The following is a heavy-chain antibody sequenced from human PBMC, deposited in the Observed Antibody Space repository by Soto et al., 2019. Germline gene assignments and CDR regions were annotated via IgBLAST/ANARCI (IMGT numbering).Heavy chain of an antibody. J-gene: IGHJ4*02. CDR2: INHSGST. V-gene: IGHV4-34*01. D-gene: IGHD3-10*01. CDR3: ARVTWTMVRGRAKYFDY. CDR1: GGSFSGYY. Sequence: PSETLSLTCAVYGGSFSGYYWSWIRQPPGKGLEWNGEINHSGSTNYNPSLKSRVTISVDTSKNQFSLKLSSVTAADTAVYYCARVTWTMVRGRAKYFDYWGQGTLVTVSS.